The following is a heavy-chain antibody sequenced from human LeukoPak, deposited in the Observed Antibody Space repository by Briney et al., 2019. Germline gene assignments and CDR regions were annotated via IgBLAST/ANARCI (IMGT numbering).Heavy chain of an antibody. Sequence: GGSLRLSCAASRVTFTNYEMNWVRQAPGKGLKWVSYISSSGNTIYYADSVKGRFTISRDNAKNSLYLQMNSLRAEDTAVYYCARGAYGSGSYFPSTMDVWGQGTTVTVSS. J-gene: IGHJ6*02. D-gene: IGHD3-10*01. V-gene: IGHV3-48*03. CDR1: RVTFTNYE. CDR3: ARGAYGSGSYFPSTMDV. CDR2: ISSSGNTI.